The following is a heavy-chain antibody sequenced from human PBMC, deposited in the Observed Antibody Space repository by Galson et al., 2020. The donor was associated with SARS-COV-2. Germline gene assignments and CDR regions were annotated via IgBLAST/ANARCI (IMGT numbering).Heavy chain of an antibody. CDR1: GYTFTSYY. D-gene: IGHD5-12*01. CDR3: ARALGAGYVPFDY. CDR2: INPSGGTT. V-gene: IGHV1-46*01. Sequence: ASVKVSCKASGYTFTSYYMHWVRQAPGQGLEWMEIINPSGGTTSYAQKFQGRVTMTRDTSTSTVYMELSSLRSADTAVYYCARALGAGYVPFDYWGQGTLITVSS. J-gene: IGHJ4*02.